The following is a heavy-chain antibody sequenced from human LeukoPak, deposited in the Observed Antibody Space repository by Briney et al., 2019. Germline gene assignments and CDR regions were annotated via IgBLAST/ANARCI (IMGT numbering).Heavy chain of an antibody. D-gene: IGHD2-2*01. V-gene: IGHV3-11*01. CDR3: ARIRFDRGTASCSKGVSMWFDP. J-gene: IGHJ5*02. CDR2: VTSSGDTT. Sequence: GGSLRLSCAGSGFIFSDYFMTWMRQAPGKGPELVSYVTSSGDTTYYADSVKGRFTISRDNVKNSLSLQMKSLRAEDTAMYFCARIRFDRGTASCSKGVSMWFDPWGQGTLVTVFS. CDR1: GFIFSDYF.